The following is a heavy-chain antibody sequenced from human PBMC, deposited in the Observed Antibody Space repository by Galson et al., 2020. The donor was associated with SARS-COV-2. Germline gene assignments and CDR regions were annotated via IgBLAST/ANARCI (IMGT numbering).Heavy chain of an antibody. CDR1: SGSISTTSYY. Sequence: SETLSLTCTVSSGSISTTSYYWGWIRQPPGKGLEWIGSIYYTGSTYSNPSLKSRVIISVDTSKNQFSLKLNSVTAADTAMYYCARVGGCSGGSCYSPQYFDYWGQGTLVTVSS. V-gene: IGHV4-39*07. CDR2: IYYTGST. J-gene: IGHJ4*02. CDR3: ARVGGCSGGSCYSPQYFDY. D-gene: IGHD2-15*01.